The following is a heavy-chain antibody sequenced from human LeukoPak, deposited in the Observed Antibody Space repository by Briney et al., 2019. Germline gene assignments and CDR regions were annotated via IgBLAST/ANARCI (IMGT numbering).Heavy chain of an antibody. V-gene: IGHV1-69*05. Sequence: ASVKVSCKASGGTFSSYAISWVRQAPGQGLEWMGGIIPIFGTANYAQKFQGRVTITRNTSISTAYMELSSLRSEDTAVYYCARGLIQLWTFDYWGQGTLVTVSS. CDR3: ARGLIQLWTFDY. J-gene: IGHJ4*02. CDR2: IIPIFGTA. CDR1: GGTFSSYA. D-gene: IGHD5-18*01.